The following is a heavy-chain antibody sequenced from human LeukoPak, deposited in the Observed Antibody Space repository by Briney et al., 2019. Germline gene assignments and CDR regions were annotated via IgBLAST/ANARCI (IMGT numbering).Heavy chain of an antibody. Sequence: PSETLSLTCSVSGDSISGPYWSWIRQPPGKGLEWIAYVYYSGDTNYNPSLKSRAAISLDTSKNQFSLTVTSVTAADTAIYYCARHTYARPFDFWGQGTLVTVSS. J-gene: IGHJ4*02. V-gene: IGHV4-59*08. CDR1: GDSISGPY. D-gene: IGHD6-6*01. CDR3: ARHTYARPFDF. CDR2: VYYSGDT.